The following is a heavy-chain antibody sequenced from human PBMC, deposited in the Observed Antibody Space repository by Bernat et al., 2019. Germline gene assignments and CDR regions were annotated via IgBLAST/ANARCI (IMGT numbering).Heavy chain of an antibody. D-gene: IGHD1-7*01. CDR3: ASRRAPKWNYVS. CDR2: IYYSGST. CDR1: GGSISSSGYY. V-gene: IGHV4-39*01. J-gene: IGHJ1*01. Sequence: QLQLQESGPGLVKPSETLSFTCTVSGGSISSSGYYWGWIRQPPGKGLEWIGNIYYSGSTYYSPSLQSRVTTSVDTSKNQFSLKLSSVTAADTAVYYCASRRAPKWNYVSWGQGAPVTVSS.